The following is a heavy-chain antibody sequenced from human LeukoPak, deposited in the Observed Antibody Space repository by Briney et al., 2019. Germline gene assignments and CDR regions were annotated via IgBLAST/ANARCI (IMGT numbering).Heavy chain of an antibody. CDR3: ARRTRQLVRGYYYYYGRDV. D-gene: IGHD6-6*01. CDR2: IKQDGSEK. CDR1: GFTFSSYW. J-gene: IGHJ6*02. V-gene: IGHV3-7*05. Sequence: GGSLRLSCAASGFTFSSYWMSWVRQAPGKGLEWVANIKQDGSEKYYVDSVKGRFTISRDNAKNSLYLQMNSPRAEDTAVYYCARRTRQLVRGYYYYYGRDVWGQGTTVTVSS.